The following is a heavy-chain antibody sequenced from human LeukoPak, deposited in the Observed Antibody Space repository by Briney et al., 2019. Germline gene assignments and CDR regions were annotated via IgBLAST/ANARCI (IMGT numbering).Heavy chain of an antibody. V-gene: IGHV4-4*07. Sequence: PSETLSLTCSVSGGSFSSYDWSWIRQPAGKGLEWIGRIYSSGSTNYNPSLKSRVTISVDTSKNQFSLDLSSVTAADTAAYYCARQKCTSASCLTKNAFDIWGQGTMVTVSS. CDR2: IYSSGST. D-gene: IGHD2-2*01. CDR1: GGSFSSYD. CDR3: ARQKCTSASCLTKNAFDI. J-gene: IGHJ3*02.